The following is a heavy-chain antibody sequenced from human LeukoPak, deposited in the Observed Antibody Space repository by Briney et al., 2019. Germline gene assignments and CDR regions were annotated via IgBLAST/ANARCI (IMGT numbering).Heavy chain of an antibody. Sequence: ASVKVSCKASGYTFTSYYMHWVRQAPGQGLEWMGWINPNSGGTNYAQKFQGRVTMTRDTSISTAYMELSRLRSDDTAVYYCARGGCSSTSCPPGAYYYYYYYMDVWGKGTTVTVSS. CDR2: INPNSGGT. J-gene: IGHJ6*03. V-gene: IGHV1-2*02. CDR1: GYTFTSYY. D-gene: IGHD2-2*01. CDR3: ARGGCSSTSCPPGAYYYYYYYMDV.